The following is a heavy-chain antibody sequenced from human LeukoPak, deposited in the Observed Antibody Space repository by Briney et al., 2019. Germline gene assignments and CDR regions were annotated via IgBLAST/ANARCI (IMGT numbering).Heavy chain of an antibody. CDR3: AKAPRGGLWFGELFDY. Sequence: GRSLRLSCAASGFTFSSYGMHWVRQAPGKGLERVAVISYDGSNKYYADSVKVRFTISRDNSKNTLYLQMNSLRAEDTAVYYCAKAPRGGLWFGELFDYWGQGTLVTVSS. D-gene: IGHD3-10*01. J-gene: IGHJ4*02. V-gene: IGHV3-30*18. CDR1: GFTFSSYG. CDR2: ISYDGSNK.